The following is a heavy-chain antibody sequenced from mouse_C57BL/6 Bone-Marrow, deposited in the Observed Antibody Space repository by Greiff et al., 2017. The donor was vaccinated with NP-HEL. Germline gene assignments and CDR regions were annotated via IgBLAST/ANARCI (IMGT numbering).Heavy chain of an antibody. CDR2: IHPSDSDT. Sequence: VQLQQPGAELVKPGASVKVSCKASGYTFTSYWMHWVKQRPGQGLEWIGRIHPSDSDTNYNQKFKGKATLTIDKSSSTAYMQLSSLTSEDSAVYYCAIYYYGSSYDAYWGQGTLVTVSA. D-gene: IGHD1-1*01. V-gene: IGHV1-74*01. CDR1: GYTFTSYW. J-gene: IGHJ3*01. CDR3: AIYYYGSSYDAY.